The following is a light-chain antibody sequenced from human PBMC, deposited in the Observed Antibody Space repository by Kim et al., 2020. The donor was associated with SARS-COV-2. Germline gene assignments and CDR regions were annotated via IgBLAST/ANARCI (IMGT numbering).Light chain of an antibody. CDR2: KAS. J-gene: IGKJ1*01. CDR1: QNIHIL. V-gene: IGKV1-5*03. CDR3: QQYDVHPET. Sequence: GDRVTISCRASQNIHILLAWFQQKPGKAPRVLMYKASTLESGVPSRFSGSGSGTEFTLTINSLQPDDSATYYCQQYDVHPETFGQGTKVDIK.